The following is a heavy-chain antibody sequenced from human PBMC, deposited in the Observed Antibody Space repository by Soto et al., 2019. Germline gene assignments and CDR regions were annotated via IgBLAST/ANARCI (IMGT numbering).Heavy chain of an antibody. CDR1: GFTFSSYA. Sequence: GGSLRLSCAASGFTFSSYAMSWFRQTPGKGLEWVSAISGSGGSTYYADSVKGRFTISRDNSKNTLYLQMNSLRAEDTAVYYCAKLSSGSYAFAYWGQGTLVTVSS. J-gene: IGHJ4*02. D-gene: IGHD1-26*01. CDR2: ISGSGGST. V-gene: IGHV3-23*01. CDR3: AKLSSGSYAFAY.